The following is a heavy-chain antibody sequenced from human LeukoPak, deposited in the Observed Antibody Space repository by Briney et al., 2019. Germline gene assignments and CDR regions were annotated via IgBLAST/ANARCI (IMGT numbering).Heavy chain of an antibody. J-gene: IGHJ5*02. D-gene: IGHD2-8*01. Sequence: SETLSLTCTVSGGSISGYYWNWIRQPPGKGLEWIGYIYYSGSTNYNPSLKSRVTISVDASKNQFSLNLSSVTAADTAVYYCARESMVYANTWFDPWGQGTLVTVLS. V-gene: IGHV4-59*01. CDR3: ARESMVYANTWFDP. CDR1: GGSISGYY. CDR2: IYYSGST.